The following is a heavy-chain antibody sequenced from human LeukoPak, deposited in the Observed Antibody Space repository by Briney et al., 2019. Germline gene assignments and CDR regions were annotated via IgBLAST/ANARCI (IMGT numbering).Heavy chain of an antibody. CDR3: AKYYDILTGYYAFDP. CDR2: IYSSGST. D-gene: IGHD3-9*01. J-gene: IGHJ5*02. CDR1: GGSISSYY. Sequence: PSETLSLTCTVSGGSISSYYWSWVRQPAGKGVEWIGRIYSSGSTNYNPSLKSRVTMSIDTSKNQFSLKLSSVTAADAAVYYCAKYYDILTGYYAFDPWGQGTLVTVSS. V-gene: IGHV4-4*07.